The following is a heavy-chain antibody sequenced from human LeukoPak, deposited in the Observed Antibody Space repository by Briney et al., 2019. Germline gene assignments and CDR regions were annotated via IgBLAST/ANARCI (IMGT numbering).Heavy chain of an antibody. J-gene: IGHJ4*02. CDR1: GGSISTYY. CDR3: ARDYNWSYLDY. CDR2: IYYSGST. D-gene: IGHD1-20*01. V-gene: IGHV4-59*01. Sequence: PSETLSLTCTVSGGSISTYYWSWIRQPPGKGLEWIGYIYYSGSTNYNPSLKSRVTISVDTSKNQFSLKLSSVTAADTAVYYCARDYNWSYLDYWGQGTLVTVSS.